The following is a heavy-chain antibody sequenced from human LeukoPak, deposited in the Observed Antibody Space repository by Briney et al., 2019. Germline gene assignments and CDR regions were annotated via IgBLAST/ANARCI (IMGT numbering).Heavy chain of an antibody. J-gene: IGHJ6*03. V-gene: IGHV4-34*01. CDR3: ASSRIVVEPWGSYYYYMDV. D-gene: IGHD2-15*01. CDR1: GVSFSGYY. Sequence: SETLSLTCAVYGVSFSGYYWSWIRQPPGKGLEWIWEINHSGSTNYNPSLKSRVTISVDTSKNQFSLKLSSVTAADTAVYYCASSRIVVEPWGSYYYYMDVWGKGTTVTVSS. CDR2: INHSGST.